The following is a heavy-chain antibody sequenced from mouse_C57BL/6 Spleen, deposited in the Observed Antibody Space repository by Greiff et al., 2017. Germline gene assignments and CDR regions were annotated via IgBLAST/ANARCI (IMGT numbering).Heavy chain of an antibody. V-gene: IGHV1-64*01. J-gene: IGHJ3*01. CDR2: IHPNSGST. D-gene: IGHD1-1*01. CDR1: GYTFTSYW. Sequence: VQLQQPGAELVKPGASVKLSCKASGYTFTSYWMHWVKQRPGQGLEWIGMIHPNSGSTNYNEKFKSKATLTVDKSSSTAYMQLSSLTSEDSAVYYCARLGYYGSIRFAYWGQGTLVTVSA. CDR3: ARLGYYGSIRFAY.